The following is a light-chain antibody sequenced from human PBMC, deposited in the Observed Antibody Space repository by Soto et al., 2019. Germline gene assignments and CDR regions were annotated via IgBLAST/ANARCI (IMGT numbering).Light chain of an antibody. Sequence: QSALTQPASVSGSPGQSITISCTGTSSDVGGYNYVSWYQQHPGNAPKLMIYDVSNRPSGVSNRFSGSKSGNTASLTISGLQAEEEADYYCSSYTSSSTLEFGGGTKLTVL. V-gene: IGLV2-14*01. J-gene: IGLJ2*01. CDR3: SSYTSSSTLE. CDR1: SSDVGGYNY. CDR2: DVS.